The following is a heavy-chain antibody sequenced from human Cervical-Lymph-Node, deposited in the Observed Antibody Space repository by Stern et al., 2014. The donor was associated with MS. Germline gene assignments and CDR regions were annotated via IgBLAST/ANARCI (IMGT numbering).Heavy chain of an antibody. CDR1: GYTFTSYG. Sequence: LVGSGAEVKKPWAPVKVSCKVSGYTFTSYGISLVRQAPGQRLEWIGWISAYNGNTNYAQKLQGRVTMTTDTSTSTAYMELRSLRSDDTAVYYCARGLLGSENAFDIWGQGTMVTVSS. D-gene: IGHD2-15*01. CDR2: ISAYNGNT. V-gene: IGHV1-18*01. CDR3: ARGLLGSENAFDI. J-gene: IGHJ3*02.